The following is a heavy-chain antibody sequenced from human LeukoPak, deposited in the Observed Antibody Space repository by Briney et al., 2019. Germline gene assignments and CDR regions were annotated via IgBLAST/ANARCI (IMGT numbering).Heavy chain of an antibody. D-gene: IGHD3-10*01. Sequence: PSQTLSLTCTVSGGSISSGGYYWSWIRQHPGKGLEWIGYIYYSGSTNYNPSLKSRVTISVDTSKNQFSLKLSSVTAADTAVYYCARGRITMVRGGYWFDPWGQGTLVTVSS. V-gene: IGHV4-31*03. J-gene: IGHJ5*02. CDR2: IYYSGST. CDR1: GGSISSGGYY. CDR3: ARGRITMVRGGYWFDP.